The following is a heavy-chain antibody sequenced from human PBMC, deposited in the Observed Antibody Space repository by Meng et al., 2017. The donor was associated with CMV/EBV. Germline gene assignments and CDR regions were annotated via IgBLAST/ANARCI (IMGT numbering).Heavy chain of an antibody. D-gene: IGHD6-19*01. Sequence: QLLLQGSVPGLVNPSDPLALTVTASGGSISSYYGSWIRQPAGKGLEWIGRIYTSGSTNYTPSLKSRVTMSVDTSKNQFSLKLSSVTAADTAVYYCARDSSGWYPHFDYWGQGTLVTVSS. V-gene: IGHV4-4*07. CDR2: IYTSGST. CDR1: GGSISSYY. J-gene: IGHJ4*02. CDR3: ARDSSGWYPHFDY.